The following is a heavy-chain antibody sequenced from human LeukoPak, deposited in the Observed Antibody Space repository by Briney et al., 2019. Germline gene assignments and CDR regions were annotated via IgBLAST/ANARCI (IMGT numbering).Heavy chain of an antibody. V-gene: IGHV3-21*01. Sequence: GGSLRLSCAASGFTFSTYNMNWVRQAPGKGLEWVSSISSSSSYIYYADSVKGRFTISRDNAKNSLYLQMNSLRAEDTDVYYCTRDVGASAPDAFDIWGQGTMATVSS. CDR2: ISSSSSYI. CDR1: GFTFSTYN. CDR3: TRDVGASAPDAFDI. D-gene: IGHD1-26*01. J-gene: IGHJ3*02.